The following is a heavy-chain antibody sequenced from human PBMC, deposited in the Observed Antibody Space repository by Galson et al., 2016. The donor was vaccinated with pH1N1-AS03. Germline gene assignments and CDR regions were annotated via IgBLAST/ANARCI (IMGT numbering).Heavy chain of an antibody. CDR3: VTTAYAFVLGPVDAFDV. J-gene: IGHJ3*01. Sequence: SVKVSCKVSGNTLTELSIQWVRPAPGEGLDWMGGFDPDNTETVYAQKFQGRGTMTEDTSTETAYMELSSLRSGDMAKYYCVTTAYAFVLGPVDAFDVWGQGTKVTVSS. D-gene: IGHD3-16*01. V-gene: IGHV1-24*01. CDR2: FDPDNTET. CDR1: GNTLTELS.